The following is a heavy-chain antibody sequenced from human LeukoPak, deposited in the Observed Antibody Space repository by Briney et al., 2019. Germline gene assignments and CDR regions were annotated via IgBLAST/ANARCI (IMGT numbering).Heavy chain of an antibody. CDR2: INESPPRT. J-gene: IGHJ4*02. CDR1: GFSISSNG. D-gene: IGHD3-9*01. Sequence: PGGSLRLSCAGSGFSISSNGMSWVRQAPGKGLEWVSAINESPPRTYYADSVKGRFTISRDDSKNSLSLQMSSLTVEDTAVYYCASSHFDWLLGGQGTLVTVSS. CDR3: ASSHFDWLL. V-gene: IGHV3-23*01.